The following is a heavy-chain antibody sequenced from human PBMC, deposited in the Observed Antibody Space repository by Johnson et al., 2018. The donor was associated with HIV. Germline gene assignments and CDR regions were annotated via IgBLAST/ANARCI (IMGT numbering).Heavy chain of an antibody. J-gene: IGHJ3*02. V-gene: IGHV3-9*01. CDR1: GFTFDDYA. Sequence: EVQLVESGGGLVQPGRSLRLSCAASGFTFDDYAMHWVRQAPGKGLEWVSGISWNSGSIGYADSVKGRFTISRDNAKNSLYLQMNSLRAEDTALYYCARGGWGDAFDIWGQGTMVTVSS. CDR3: ARGGWGDAFDI. D-gene: IGHD3-16*01. CDR2: ISWNSGSI.